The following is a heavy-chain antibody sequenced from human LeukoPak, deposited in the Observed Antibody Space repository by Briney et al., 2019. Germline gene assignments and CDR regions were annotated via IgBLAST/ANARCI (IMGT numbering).Heavy chain of an antibody. CDR1: CYTFTSYS. J-gene: IGHJ5*02. CDR2: ISAYNGNT. CDR3: ARGGQWLDERRFDP. V-gene: IGHV1-18*01. D-gene: IGHD6-19*01. Sequence: GASVRVPCRASCYTFTSYSNGWVRHAPGQGLEWMGWISAYNGNTNYAQKLQGRVTMTTDTSTSTAYMELRSLRSDDTAVYYCARGGQWLDERRFDPWGQGTLVTVSS.